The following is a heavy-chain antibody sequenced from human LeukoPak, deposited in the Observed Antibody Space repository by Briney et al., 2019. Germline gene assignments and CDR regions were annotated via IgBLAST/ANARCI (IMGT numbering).Heavy chain of an antibody. Sequence: SETLSLTCAVYGGSFSGYYWSWIRQPPGKGLEWIGKINHSGSTNYNPSLKSRVTISVDTSKNQFSLKLSSVTAADTAVYYCARMLGGVVAATFDYWGQGTLVTVSS. V-gene: IGHV4-34*01. J-gene: IGHJ4*02. CDR2: INHSGST. CDR3: ARMLGGVVAATFDY. D-gene: IGHD3-16*01. CDR1: GGSFSGYY.